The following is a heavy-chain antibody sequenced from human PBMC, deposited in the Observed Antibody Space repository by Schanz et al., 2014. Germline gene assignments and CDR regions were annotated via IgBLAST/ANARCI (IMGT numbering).Heavy chain of an antibody. CDR1: GYTFTSYY. Sequence: QVQLVQSGAEVKKPGASVKVSCKASGYTFTSYYMHWVRQAPGQGLEWMGIINPSGGSTSYAQKFQGRVTMTRDTSTSTDYMELSSLRSEDTAVYYCARDGEAAAGCDCWGQGTLVTVSS. J-gene: IGHJ4*02. CDR3: ARDGEAAAGCDC. CDR2: INPSGGST. D-gene: IGHD6-13*01. V-gene: IGHV1-46*03.